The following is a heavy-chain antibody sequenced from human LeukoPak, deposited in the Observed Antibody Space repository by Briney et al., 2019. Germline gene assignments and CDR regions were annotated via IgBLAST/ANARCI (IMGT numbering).Heavy chain of an antibody. CDR3: ASSLPRSRHFDY. CDR1: GFTFSREV. CDR2: IKQDGSEK. V-gene: IGHV3-7*01. D-gene: IGHD6-13*01. J-gene: IGHJ4*02. Sequence: GGSLRLSCAGSGFTFSREVMHWVRQAPGKGLEWVANIKQDGSEKYYVDSVKGGFTISRDNAKNSLYLQMNSLRAEDTAVYYCASSLPRSRHFDYWGQGTLVTVSS.